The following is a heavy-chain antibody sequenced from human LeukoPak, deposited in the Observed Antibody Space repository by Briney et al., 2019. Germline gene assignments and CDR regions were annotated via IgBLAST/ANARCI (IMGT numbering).Heavy chain of an antibody. CDR2: VYYSGST. J-gene: IGHJ4*02. V-gene: IGHV4-59*01. CDR1: GGSIGSYY. Sequence: SETLSPTCTVTGGSIGSYYWSWIRRPPGKGLEWIGYVYYSGSTNYNASLKSRVTISVDTSKNQLSLKLTSVTAADTAVYYCARDRGDITPATVFDYWGQGTLVTVSS. D-gene: IGHD2-15*01. CDR3: ARDRGDITPATVFDY.